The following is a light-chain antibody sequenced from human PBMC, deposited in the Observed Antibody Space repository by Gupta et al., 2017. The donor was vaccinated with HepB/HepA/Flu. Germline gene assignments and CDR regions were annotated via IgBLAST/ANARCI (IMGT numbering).Light chain of an antibody. Sequence: EIVLTQSPGTPSLSPGERATLSSRASQTLRNNYLAWYQHKPGQAPRLLIYGASTRATAIPARFSGSGSRTEFTLTITSLESEDSAIYYCHQYNAWPLTFGGGTKVEI. CDR2: GAS. V-gene: IGKV3-15*01. J-gene: IGKJ4*01. CDR1: QTLRNN. CDR3: HQYNAWPLT.